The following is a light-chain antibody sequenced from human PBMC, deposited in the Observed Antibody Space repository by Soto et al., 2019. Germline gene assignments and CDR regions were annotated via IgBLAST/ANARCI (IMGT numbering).Light chain of an antibody. J-gene: IGLJ2*01. Sequence: QLVLTQSPSASASLGASVKLTCTLSSGHSSYAIAWHQLQPEKGPRYLMNLNNDGSHSKGDGIPDRFSGSSSGAERYLTISSLQSEDEADYYCQTWGTGISVVFGGGTKLTVL. CDR1: SGHSSYA. V-gene: IGLV4-69*01. CDR3: QTWGTGISVV. CDR2: LNNDGSH.